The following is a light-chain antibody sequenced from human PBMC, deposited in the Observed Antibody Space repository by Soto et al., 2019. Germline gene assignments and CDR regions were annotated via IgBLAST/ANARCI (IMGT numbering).Light chain of an antibody. V-gene: IGKV3-20*01. CDR2: GAS. CDR3: QQYGSSPPLT. Sequence: EMVLTQSPGTLSLSPGERATLSCRASQSVSSSHLAWYQQKPGQAPRLLIYGASSRATGIPDRFSGSGSGTDFTLTISRLEPEDFVVYYCQQYGSSPPLTFGGVTKV. CDR1: QSVSSSH. J-gene: IGKJ4*01.